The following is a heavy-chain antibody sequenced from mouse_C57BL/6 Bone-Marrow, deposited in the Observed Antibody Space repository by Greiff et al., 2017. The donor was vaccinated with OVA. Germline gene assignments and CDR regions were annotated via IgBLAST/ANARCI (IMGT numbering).Heavy chain of an antibody. J-gene: IGHJ1*03. D-gene: IGHD4-1*01. V-gene: IGHV2-5*01. CDR2: IWRGGST. CDR1: GFSLTSYG. Sequence: QVQLQQSGPGLVQPSPSLSITCTASGFSLTSYGVHWVRQSPGKGLEWLGVIWRGGSTDYNAAFMSRLSITKDNSKSQVFFKMHRLQADDTAIYYCAKLGGDWYFDVWGTGTTVTVSS. CDR3: AKLGGDWYFDV.